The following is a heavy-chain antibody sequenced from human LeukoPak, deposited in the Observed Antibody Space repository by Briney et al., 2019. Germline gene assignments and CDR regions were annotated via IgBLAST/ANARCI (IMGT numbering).Heavy chain of an antibody. Sequence: SETLSLTCTVSRGSISSSSYYWGWIRQPPGKGLEWIGSIYYSGSTYYNPSLKTRAPIPVDTPKNQFALKLSSVTAADTAVYYCARLGYSGYDPLGYYYYGMDVWGQGTTVTVSS. CDR2: IYYSGST. V-gene: IGHV4-39*01. CDR3: ARLGYSGYDPLGYYYYGMDV. J-gene: IGHJ6*02. D-gene: IGHD5-12*01. CDR1: RGSISSSSYY.